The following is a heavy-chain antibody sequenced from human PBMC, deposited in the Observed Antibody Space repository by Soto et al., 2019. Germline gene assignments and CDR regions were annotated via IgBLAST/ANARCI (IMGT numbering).Heavy chain of an antibody. Sequence: GGSLRLSCAASGFTFSSYGMHWVRQAPGKGLEWVAVIWYDGSNKYYADSVKGRFTISRDNSKNTLYLQMNSLRAEDTAVYYCARDAGWYGDYSDYWGQGTLVTVSS. J-gene: IGHJ4*02. V-gene: IGHV3-33*01. CDR3: ARDAGWYGDYSDY. D-gene: IGHD6-19*01. CDR2: IWYDGSNK. CDR1: GFTFSSYG.